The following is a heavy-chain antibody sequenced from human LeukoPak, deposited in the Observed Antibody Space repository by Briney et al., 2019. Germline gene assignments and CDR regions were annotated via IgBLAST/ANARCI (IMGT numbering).Heavy chain of an antibody. CDR3: ARGRYSSSWTDY. CDR1: GGSFSGYY. D-gene: IGHD6-13*01. Sequence: SETLSLTCAVYGGSFSGYYWSWIRQPPGKGLEWIGEINHSGSTSYNPSLKSRVTISVDTSKNQFSLKLSSVTAADTAVYYCARGRYSSSWTDYWGQGTLVTVSS. J-gene: IGHJ4*02. V-gene: IGHV4-34*01. CDR2: INHSGST.